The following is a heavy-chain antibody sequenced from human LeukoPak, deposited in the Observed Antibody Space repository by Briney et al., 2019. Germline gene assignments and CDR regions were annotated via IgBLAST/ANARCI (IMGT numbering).Heavy chain of an antibody. CDR1: GFTFSSYA. J-gene: IGHJ5*02. CDR3: AKDLKRPYYYDSSGYTPGWFDP. D-gene: IGHD3-22*01. CDR2: ISGSGGST. Sequence: GGSLRLSRAASGFTFSSYAMSWVRQAPGKRLEWVSAISGSGGSTYYADSVKGRFTISRDNSKNTLYLQMNSLRAEDTAVYYCAKDLKRPYYYDSSGYTPGWFDPWGQGTLVTVSS. V-gene: IGHV3-23*01.